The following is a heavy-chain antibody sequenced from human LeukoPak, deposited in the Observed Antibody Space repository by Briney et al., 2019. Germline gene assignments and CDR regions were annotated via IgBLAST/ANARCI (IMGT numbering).Heavy chain of an antibody. D-gene: IGHD4-23*01. Sequence: GGSLRLSCAASGLTFSNYWMRWVRQAPGKGLVWVARINSDVTITRYADSVKGRFTISRDNAKNTLYLQMNSLRAEDTAVYYCVKEGGALRWFLDYWGQGTLVTVSS. CDR2: INSDVTIT. CDR3: VKEGGALRWFLDY. J-gene: IGHJ4*02. V-gene: IGHV3-74*01. CDR1: GLTFSNYW.